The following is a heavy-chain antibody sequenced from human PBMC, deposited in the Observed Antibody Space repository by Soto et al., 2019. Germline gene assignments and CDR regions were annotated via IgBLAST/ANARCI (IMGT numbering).Heavy chain of an antibody. CDR2: IIPMFGTA. J-gene: IGHJ6*02. V-gene: IGHV1-69*06. Sequence: SSLKVSCKTSGGTFSSYAISWVRQAPGQGLEWMGGIIPMFGTANYAQKFQGRVTITADKSTSTAYMDLSSLRSEDTAVYYGRRGIVVVTAARYDYYGLDVWVQGTTVTVSS. CDR3: RRGIVVVTAARYDYYGLDV. CDR1: GGTFSSYA. D-gene: IGHD2-21*02.